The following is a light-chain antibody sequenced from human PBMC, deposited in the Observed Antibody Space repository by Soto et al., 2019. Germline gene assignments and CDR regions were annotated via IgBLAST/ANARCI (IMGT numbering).Light chain of an antibody. V-gene: IGKV3-20*01. CDR1: RSISISY. CDR2: GAS. CDR3: QLYGGSPLYT. J-gene: IGKJ2*01. Sequence: EIVLTQSPGTLSLSPGERATLSCRASRSISISYLAWYQKKPGQAPRLLINGASNRATGIPDRFSGSGSGTDFTLTISRLEPEDFAVYYCQLYGGSPLYTFGQGTKLEIK.